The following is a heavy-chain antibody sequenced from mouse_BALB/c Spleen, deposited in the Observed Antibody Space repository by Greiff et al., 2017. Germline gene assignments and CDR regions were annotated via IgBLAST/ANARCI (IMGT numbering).Heavy chain of an antibody. CDR2: IWGGGST. Sequence: VKLVESGPGLVAPSQSLSITCTVSGFSLSRYSVHWVRQPPGKGLEWLGMIWGGGSTDYNSALKSRLSISKNNSKSQVFLKMNSLQTDDTAMYYCARNKEYCNYLFAYWGQGTLVTVSA. V-gene: IGHV2-6-4*01. D-gene: IGHD2-10*02. CDR1: GFSLSRYS. CDR3: ARNKEYCNYLFAY. J-gene: IGHJ3*01.